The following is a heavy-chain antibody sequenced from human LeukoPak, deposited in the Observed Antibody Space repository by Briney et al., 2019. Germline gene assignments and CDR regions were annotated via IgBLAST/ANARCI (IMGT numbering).Heavy chain of an antibody. CDR3: AKDWNWAIDY. J-gene: IGHJ4*02. CDR2: IHYDSTTE. D-gene: IGHD1-7*01. CDR1: GIIFKIHG. V-gene: IGHV3-30*02. Sequence: PGGSLRLSCVASGIIFKIHGMHWVRQAPGKGLEWVAYIHYDSTTEDYADSVKGRFTISRDNSKNTLFLQMNNLRVEDMAVFYCAKDWNWAIDYWGQGTLVTVSS.